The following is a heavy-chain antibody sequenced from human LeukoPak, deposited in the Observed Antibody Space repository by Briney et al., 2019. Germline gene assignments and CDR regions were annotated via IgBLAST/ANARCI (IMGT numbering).Heavy chain of an antibody. D-gene: IGHD2-21*02. CDR3: ATDSPGGNSPEVDY. CDR1: GGIFITYA. CDR2: IIPIIGMT. V-gene: IGHV1-69*04. J-gene: IGHJ4*02. Sequence: SVKVSCKASGGIFITYAISWVRQAPGQGLDGMGRIIPIIGMTNYAQKFQGRVTITADKSTSTAYMELSSLRSDDTAVYYCATDSPGGNSPEVDYWGQGTLVTVSS.